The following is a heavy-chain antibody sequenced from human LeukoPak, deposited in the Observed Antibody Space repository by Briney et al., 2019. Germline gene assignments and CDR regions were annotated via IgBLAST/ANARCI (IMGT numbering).Heavy chain of an antibody. J-gene: IGHJ6*03. V-gene: IGHV4-61*09. CDR1: DDPINSGVYY. CDR3: ARAKKRSGRSRNFYLDV. CDR2: IYTSGTTT. Sequence: SETLSLTCTVSDDPINSGVYYWNWIRQPAGKGLEWIGHIYTSGTTTNSNPSLKSRVAISLDTSKNHFSLKLSSVTAADTAVYYCARAKKRSGRSRNFYLDVWGKRTTVTVSS. D-gene: IGHD1-26*01.